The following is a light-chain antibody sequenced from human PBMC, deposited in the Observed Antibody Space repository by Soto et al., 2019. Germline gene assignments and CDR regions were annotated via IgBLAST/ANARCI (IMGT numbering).Light chain of an antibody. CDR1: QAITND. CDR2: AAS. V-gene: IGKV1-17*01. Sequence: DIQMTQSPSSLSASVGDRVTITCRVSQAITNDLSWYQQKPGEPPKRLIYAASTLHSGVPSRFSGSGSGTEFTLTISSLQPEDFATYFCLQHNSYPRTFGQGTKVEIK. CDR3: LQHNSYPRT. J-gene: IGKJ1*01.